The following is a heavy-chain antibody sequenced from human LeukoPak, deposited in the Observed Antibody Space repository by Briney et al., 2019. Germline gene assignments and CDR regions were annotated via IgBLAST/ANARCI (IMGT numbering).Heavy chain of an antibody. D-gene: IGHD6-6*01. CDR3: TTDFREQLVWRYYYYYGMDV. J-gene: IGHJ6*02. Sequence: KAGGSLRLSCAASGFTFSNAWMSWVRQAPGKGLEWVGRIKSKTDGGTTDYAAPVKGRFTISRDDSKNTLYLQMNSLKTEDTAVYYCTTDFREQLVWRYYYYYGMDVWGQGTTVTVSS. V-gene: IGHV3-15*01. CDR2: IKSKTDGGTT. CDR1: GFTFSNAW.